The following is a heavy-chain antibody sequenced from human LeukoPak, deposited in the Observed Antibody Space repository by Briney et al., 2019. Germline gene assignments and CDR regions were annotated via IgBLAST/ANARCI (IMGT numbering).Heavy chain of an antibody. CDR1: GGSISNYS. D-gene: IGHD4-17*01. CDR2: IYYTGST. J-gene: IGHJ4*02. Sequence: PSETLSLTCTVSGGSISNYSWSWIRQPPGKGLEWIGYIYYTGSTNYNPSLKSRVTMAVDTSKNQFSLKLISVTAADTAVYYCATLTAVIAPVYFDYWGQGILVTVSS. V-gene: IGHV4-59*08. CDR3: ATLTAVIAPVYFDY.